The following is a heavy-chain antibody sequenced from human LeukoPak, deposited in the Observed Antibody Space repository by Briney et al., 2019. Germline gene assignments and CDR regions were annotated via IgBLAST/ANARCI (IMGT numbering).Heavy chain of an antibody. CDR2: VSYDGSNK. V-gene: IGHV3-30*03. J-gene: IGHJ5*02. Sequence: PGGSLRLSCAASGFIFSNYGMHWVRQAPGKGLEWLAVVSYDGSNKYYADPVKGRFTISRDNSKNTLSLQMSSLRAEDTAVYYCARGKQDDFWSGYPYNWFDPWGQGTLVTVSS. CDR1: GFIFSNYG. D-gene: IGHD3-3*01. CDR3: ARGKQDDFWSGYPYNWFDP.